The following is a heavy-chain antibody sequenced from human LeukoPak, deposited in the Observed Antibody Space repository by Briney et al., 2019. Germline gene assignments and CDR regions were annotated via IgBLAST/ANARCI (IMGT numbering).Heavy chain of an antibody. J-gene: IGHJ4*02. V-gene: IGHV3-53*01. CDR1: GFTVITND. D-gene: IGHD3-16*01. CDR3: ARGVEPLAANTLAY. CDR2: LYGDGNT. Sequence: AGGSLRLSCAASGFTVITNDMTWVRQAPGKGLEWVSVLYGDGNTKYADSVQGRFTISRDNSKNTMYLEMNSLGPDDTAVYYCARGVEPLAANTLAYWGQGTLVTVSS.